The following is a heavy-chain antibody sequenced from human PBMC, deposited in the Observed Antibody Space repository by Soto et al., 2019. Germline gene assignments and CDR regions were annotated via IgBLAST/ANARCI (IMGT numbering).Heavy chain of an antibody. CDR1: ELTFSNDE. CDR2: ISYTGSTI. Sequence: GGSLRLSCVGSELTFSNDEMNWVRQAPGKGLEWVSYISYTGSTIYYADSVRGRFTISRDNSKNSLYLQMNSLRAEDTAVYYCARGLGNYYDRSGLHYWGQGTLVTVSS. D-gene: IGHD3-22*01. V-gene: IGHV3-48*03. CDR3: ARGLGNYYDRSGLHY. J-gene: IGHJ4*02.